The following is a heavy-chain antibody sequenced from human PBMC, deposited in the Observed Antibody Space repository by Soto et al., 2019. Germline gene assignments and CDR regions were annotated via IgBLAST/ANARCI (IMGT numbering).Heavy chain of an antibody. CDR3: ARGQMDTAMVFDY. V-gene: IGHV4-34*01. CDR2: INHSGST. D-gene: IGHD5-18*01. J-gene: IGHJ4*02. Sequence: SETLSLTCAVYGGSFSGYYWSWIRQPPGKGLEWIGEINHSGSTNYNPSLKSRVTISVDTSKNQFSLKLSSVTAADTAVYYCARGQMDTAMVFDYWGQGTLVTVSS. CDR1: GGSFSGYY.